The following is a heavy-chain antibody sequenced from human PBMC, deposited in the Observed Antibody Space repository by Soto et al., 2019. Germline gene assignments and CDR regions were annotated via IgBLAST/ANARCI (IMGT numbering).Heavy chain of an antibody. D-gene: IGHD1-20*01. CDR1: GFSLSTSGVG. CDR3: AHRAYNWNDGYYVDY. CDR2: IYWDDDK. Sequence: QITLKESGPTLVKPTQTLTLTCTFSGFSLSTSGVGVGWIRQPPGKALEWLALIYWDDDKRYSPSLKTRLTHTKNTSKNQMIPTMTNMDPMDTATYYCAHRAYNWNDGYYVDYWGQGTLVTVSS. V-gene: IGHV2-5*02. J-gene: IGHJ4*02.